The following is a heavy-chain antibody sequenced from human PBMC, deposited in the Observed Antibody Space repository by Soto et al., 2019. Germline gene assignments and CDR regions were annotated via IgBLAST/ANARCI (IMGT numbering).Heavy chain of an antibody. CDR1: GFTFGDYA. CDR3: TRGQFSRDGYNYGPGAFDI. Sequence: PGGSLRVSCTASGFTFGDYAMSWVRQAPGKGLEWVGFIRSKAYGGTTEYAASVKGRFTISRDDSKSIAYLQMNSLKTEDTAVYYCTRGQFSRDGYNYGPGAFDIWGQGTMVTVSS. V-gene: IGHV3-49*04. CDR2: IRSKAYGGTT. D-gene: IGHD5-12*01. J-gene: IGHJ3*02.